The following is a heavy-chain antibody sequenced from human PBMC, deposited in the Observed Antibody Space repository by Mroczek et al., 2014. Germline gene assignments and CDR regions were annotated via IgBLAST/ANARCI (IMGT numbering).Heavy chain of an antibody. V-gene: IGHV1-18*01. Sequence: QGHLEGAGAEVKKPGASVKVSCKASGYTFTSYGISWVRQAPGQGLEWMGWISAYNGNTNYAQKLQGRVTMTTDTSTSTAYMELRSLRSDDTAVYYCARVLVGPSRWDSSAYGMDVWGQGTTVTVSS. CDR2: ISAYNGNT. CDR3: ARVLVGPSRWDSSAYGMDV. CDR1: GYTFTSYG. D-gene: IGHD3-22*01. J-gene: IGHJ6*02.